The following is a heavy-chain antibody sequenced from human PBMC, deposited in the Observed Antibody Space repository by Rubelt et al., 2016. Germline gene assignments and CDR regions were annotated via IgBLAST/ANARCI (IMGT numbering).Heavy chain of an antibody. V-gene: IGHV4-34*01. J-gene: IGHJ4*02. CDR2: INHSGST. CDR3: ARDESENYYGSGSYNY. Sequence: QVQLQQWGAGLLKPSETLSLTCAVYGGSFSGYYWSWIRQPPGKGLEWIGEINHSGSTKYNPSLKGRVTISVDTSKNQFSLKLSSVTAADTAVYYCARDESENYYGSGSYNYWGQGTLVTVSS. D-gene: IGHD3-10*01. CDR1: GGSFSGYY.